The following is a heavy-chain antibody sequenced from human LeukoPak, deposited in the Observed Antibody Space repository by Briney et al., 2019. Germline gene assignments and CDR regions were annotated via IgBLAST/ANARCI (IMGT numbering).Heavy chain of an antibody. CDR1: AGSINSGDYY. D-gene: IGHD3-22*01. V-gene: IGHV4-61*02. Sequence: SQTLSLACTVSAGSINSGDYYWSWIRQPAGKGLEWIGRIYTPGTNYNYNPSLKSRVTISIDTSKNQFSLKLTSVTAADTAVYYCARGVGTSYDSSRDAFDIWGQGTMVTVSS. J-gene: IGHJ3*02. CDR2: IYTPGT. CDR3: ARGVGTSYDSSRDAFDI.